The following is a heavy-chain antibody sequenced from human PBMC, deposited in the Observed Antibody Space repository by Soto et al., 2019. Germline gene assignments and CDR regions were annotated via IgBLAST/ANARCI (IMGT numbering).Heavy chain of an antibody. D-gene: IGHD1-1*01. CDR1: GGSIYSYY. Sequence: PSETLSLTCTVSGGSIYSYYWSWIRQPPGKGLEWIGSIYYSGSTNYNPSLKSRVTISVDTSKNQFSLKLSSVTAADTAVYYCARVYWNDRWFDPWGQGXLVTVSS. V-gene: IGHV4-59*01. J-gene: IGHJ5*02. CDR3: ARVYWNDRWFDP. CDR2: IYYSGST.